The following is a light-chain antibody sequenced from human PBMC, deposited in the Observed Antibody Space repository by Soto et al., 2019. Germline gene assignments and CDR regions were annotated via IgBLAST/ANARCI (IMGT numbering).Light chain of an antibody. Sequence: DIQMTQSPSTLSASIGDRVTITCRASERISRWLAWYQQKPGKAPKLLIYKASTLESGVPSRFSGSGSGTQFTLTISSLQADDFATYYCQQYNSYSQVTFGQGTKVEIK. V-gene: IGKV1-5*03. J-gene: IGKJ2*01. CDR1: ERISRW. CDR2: KAS. CDR3: QQYNSYSQVT.